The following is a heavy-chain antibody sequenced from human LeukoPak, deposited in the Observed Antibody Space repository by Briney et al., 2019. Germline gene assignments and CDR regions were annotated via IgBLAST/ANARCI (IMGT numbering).Heavy chain of an antibody. J-gene: IGHJ6*02. D-gene: IGHD6-13*01. V-gene: IGHV5-10-1*01. CDR2: NDPSDSYT. CDR3: ARLGDSSIYYYYGMDV. Sequence: GESLKISCKGSGYSFTSYWISWVRQMPGKGLEWMGRNDPSDSYTNYSPSFQGHVTISADKSISTAYLQWSSLKASDTAMYYCARLGDSSIYYYYGMDVWGQGTTVTVSS. CDR1: GYSFTSYW.